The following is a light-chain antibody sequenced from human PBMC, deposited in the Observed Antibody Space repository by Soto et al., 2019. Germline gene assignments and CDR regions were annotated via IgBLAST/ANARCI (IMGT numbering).Light chain of an antibody. CDR2: EVN. CDR3: SSYAGNYTLD. CDR1: SSDVGGYNY. Sequence: QSALTQPPSASGSPGQSVAISCTGTSSDVGGYNYVSWYQQHPGKAPKLMIYEVNKRPSGVPDRFSGSKSGNTAPLTISGLQADDEADYHCSSYAGNYTLDFGGGTKVTVL. V-gene: IGLV2-8*01. J-gene: IGLJ2*01.